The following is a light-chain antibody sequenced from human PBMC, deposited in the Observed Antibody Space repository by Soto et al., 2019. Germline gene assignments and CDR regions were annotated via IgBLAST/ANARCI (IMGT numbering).Light chain of an antibody. Sequence: EIVLTQSPGTLSLSPGERATLSCRASQRVNPYYLAWYQQKPGQAPRLLIYSASSRATGIPDRFSGSGSGTDFTLTIRRLEPEDFVVYYCQYYGSSPWTFGQGTKVEIK. CDR3: QYYGSSPWT. CDR2: SAS. J-gene: IGKJ1*01. CDR1: QRVNPYY. V-gene: IGKV3-20*01.